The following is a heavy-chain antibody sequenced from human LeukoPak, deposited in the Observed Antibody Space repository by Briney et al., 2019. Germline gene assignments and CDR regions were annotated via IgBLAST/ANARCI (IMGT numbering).Heavy chain of an antibody. V-gene: IGHV4-59*01. Sequence: SETLSLTCTVSGGSISTYYWTWIRQPPGKGLEWIGYIYYSGSTNYNPSLKSRVTISVDTSKNQFSLKLSSVTAADTAVYYCARSYYGSGSYYAFNIWGQGTMVTVSS. CDR2: IYYSGST. J-gene: IGHJ3*02. CDR1: GGSISTYY. CDR3: ARSYYGSGSYYAFNI. D-gene: IGHD3-10*01.